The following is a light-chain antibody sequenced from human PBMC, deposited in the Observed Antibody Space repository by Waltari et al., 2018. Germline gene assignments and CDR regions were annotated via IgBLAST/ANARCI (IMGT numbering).Light chain of an antibody. CDR3: HQSYYTSIS. V-gene: IGKV1-39*01. Sequence: DIQVTQSPSSLSASVGDRATITCRASQNIGYYLSWYQQKPGKGPKLLIYHASRLQTGVPSRFSGSGTGTEFTLTIISLQPEDFATYYCHQSYYTSISFGQGTRLEIK. CDR1: QNIGYY. J-gene: IGKJ5*01. CDR2: HAS.